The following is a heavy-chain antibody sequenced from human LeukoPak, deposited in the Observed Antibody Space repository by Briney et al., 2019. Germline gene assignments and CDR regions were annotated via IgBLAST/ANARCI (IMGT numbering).Heavy chain of an antibody. CDR2: IKQDGSEK. Sequence: GGSLRLSCAASGFTFSIYWMSWVRQAPGKGLEWVAKIKQDGSEKNYVDSVKGRFTISRDNAKNSLYLQMNSLRVEDTAVYYCARDSRIVGATGGSDYGGQGTLVTVSS. D-gene: IGHD1-26*01. J-gene: IGHJ4*02. V-gene: IGHV3-7*01. CDR3: ARDSRIVGATGGSDY. CDR1: GFTFSIYW.